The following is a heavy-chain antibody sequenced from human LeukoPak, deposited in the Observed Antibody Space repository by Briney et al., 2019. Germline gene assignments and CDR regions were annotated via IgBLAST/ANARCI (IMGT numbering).Heavy chain of an antibody. D-gene: IGHD6-6*01. Sequence: ASVKVSCKASGYTFTSYYMHWVRQAPGQGLEWMGIINPSGGSTSYAHKFQGRVTMTRDTSTSTVYIELSSLRSEDTAVYSCARDRRPIAARPAGWFAPWGQPTLVTASS. CDR1: GYTFTSYY. J-gene: IGHJ5*02. CDR3: ARDRRPIAARPAGWFAP. CDR2: INPSGGST. V-gene: IGHV1-46*01.